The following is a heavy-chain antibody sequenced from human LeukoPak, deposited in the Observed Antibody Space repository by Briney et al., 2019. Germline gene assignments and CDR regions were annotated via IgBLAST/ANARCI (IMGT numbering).Heavy chain of an antibody. D-gene: IGHD4-17*01. CDR2: ISGSGGST. Sequence: GGSLRLSCAASGFTFSTYAMSWVRQAPGKGLEWVSSISGSGGSTSYADSVKGRFTISRDNSKNTLYLQMNSLRAEDTAVYYCAKGPPYGDYPYYFDYWGQGTLVTVSS. CDR3: AKGPPYGDYPYYFDY. J-gene: IGHJ4*02. CDR1: GFTFSTYA. V-gene: IGHV3-23*01.